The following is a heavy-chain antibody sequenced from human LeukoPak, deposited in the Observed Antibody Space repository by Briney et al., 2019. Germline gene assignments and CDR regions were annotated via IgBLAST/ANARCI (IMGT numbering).Heavy chain of an antibody. Sequence: GGSLRLSCAASGFTFSSYSMNWVRQAPGKGLEWVSSISSSGSTIYSDSVKGRFTISRDNAKNSLYLQMNSLRAEDTAVYYCARPYYMDVWGKGTTVTVSS. CDR1: GFTFSSYS. CDR2: ISSSGSTI. V-gene: IGHV3-48*04. CDR3: ARPYYMDV. J-gene: IGHJ6*03.